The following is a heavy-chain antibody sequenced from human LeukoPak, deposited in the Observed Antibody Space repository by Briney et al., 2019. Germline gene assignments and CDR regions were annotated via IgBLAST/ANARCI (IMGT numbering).Heavy chain of an antibody. J-gene: IGHJ4*02. CDR2: ISQSGSTI. CDR3: AKESVGATFLFDY. CDR1: GFTFSDYF. V-gene: IGHV3-11*01. D-gene: IGHD1-26*01. Sequence: GGSLRPSCAASGFTFSDYFLTWIRQAPGKGLECLSYISQSGSTIYYADSVKGRFTISRDNAKNTLYLQMNSLRAEDTAVYYCAKESVGATFLFDYWGQGTLVTVSS.